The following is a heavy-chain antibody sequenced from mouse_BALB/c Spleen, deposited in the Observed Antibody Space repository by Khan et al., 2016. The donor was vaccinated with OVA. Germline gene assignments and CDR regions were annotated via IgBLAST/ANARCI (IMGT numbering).Heavy chain of an antibody. V-gene: IGHV14-3*02. CDR1: GFNIKDTY. Sequence: VQLKQSGAELVKPGASVKLSCSASGFNIKDTYIHWVKQRPEQGLEWIGRIDHPHDDSKYGPKFQDKATLTADTSSNTVYLQLSRLTSEDTAVYYCATLYGSPFAYWGQGTLVSVSA. CDR2: IDHPHDDS. CDR3: ATLYGSPFAY. J-gene: IGHJ3*01. D-gene: IGHD2-1*01.